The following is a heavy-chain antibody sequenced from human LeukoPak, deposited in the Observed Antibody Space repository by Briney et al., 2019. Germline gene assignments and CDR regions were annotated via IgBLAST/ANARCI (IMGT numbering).Heavy chain of an antibody. CDR2: ISAYNGNT. CDR1: GYTFTSYG. J-gene: IGHJ6*02. V-gene: IGHV1-18*01. CDR3: ARVVCSGGSCHSRDFGMDV. Sequence: ASVTVSCKASGYTFTSYGISWVRQAPGQGLEWMGWISAYNGNTNYAQKLQGRVTMTTDTSTSTAYMELRSLRSDDTAVYYCARVVCSGGSCHSRDFGMDVWGQGTTVTVSS. D-gene: IGHD2-15*01.